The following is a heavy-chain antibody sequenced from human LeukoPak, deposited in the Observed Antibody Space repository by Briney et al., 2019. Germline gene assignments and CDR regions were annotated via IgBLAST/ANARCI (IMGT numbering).Heavy chain of an antibody. CDR3: AKEGRSLQTY. Sequence: GGSLRLACAASGFAFSSNWMSWVRLAPGKGLEWVANIKEDGTETYYVDSVKGRFTISRDNAKNSLYLQMNSLRVEDTAVYYCAKEGRSLQTYWGQGTLVTVSS. CDR1: GFAFSSNW. J-gene: IGHJ4*02. CDR2: IKEDGTET. D-gene: IGHD5-24*01. V-gene: IGHV3-7*03.